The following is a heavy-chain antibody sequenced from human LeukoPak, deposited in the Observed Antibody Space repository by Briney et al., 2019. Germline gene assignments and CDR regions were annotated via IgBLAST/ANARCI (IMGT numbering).Heavy chain of an antibody. Sequence: GASVKVSCKASGYTFTSYDINWVRQATGQGIEWMGWMNPKSGNTGYAQKFQGRVTMTRDTSISTAYIELGRLRSEEPGVYYCARVTGSIDYWGQGTLVTVSS. CDR1: GYTFTSYD. CDR3: ARVTGSIDY. D-gene: IGHD1-26*01. J-gene: IGHJ4*02. CDR2: MNPKSGNT. V-gene: IGHV1-8*01.